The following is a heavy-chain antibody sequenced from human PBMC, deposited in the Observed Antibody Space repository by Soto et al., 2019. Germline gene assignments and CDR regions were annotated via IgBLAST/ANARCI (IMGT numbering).Heavy chain of an antibody. D-gene: IGHD6-13*01. CDR2: ISGIGGST. Sequence: GGSLRLSCADSGFTFTDYALSWVRQAPGKGLEWVATISGIGGSTYLADSVKGRLSISRDNSKNTVSLLMNSLRAEDTAVYFCARGSSGYISSWYYFDYWGRGTLVTVSS. CDR3: ARGSSGYISSWYYFDY. V-gene: IGHV3-23*01. J-gene: IGHJ4*02. CDR1: GFTFTDYA.